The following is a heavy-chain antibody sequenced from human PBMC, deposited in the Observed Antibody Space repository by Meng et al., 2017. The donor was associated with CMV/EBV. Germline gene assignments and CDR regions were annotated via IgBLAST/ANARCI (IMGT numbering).Heavy chain of an antibody. CDR3: ARTRDVLRFLEWLLPIDY. J-gene: IGHJ4*02. V-gene: IGHV3-30*04. CDR1: GFTFSTYA. Sequence: GESLKISCAASGFTFSTYAMHWVRQAPGKGLEWVAVISYDGSNEYYADSVKGRFTISRGNSKNTLYLQMNSLRAEDTAVYYCARTRDVLRFLEWLLPIDYWGQGTLVTVSS. CDR2: ISYDGSNE. D-gene: IGHD3-3*01.